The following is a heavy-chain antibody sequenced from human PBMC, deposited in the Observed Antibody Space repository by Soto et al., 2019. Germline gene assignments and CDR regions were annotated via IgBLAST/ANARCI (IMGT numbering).Heavy chain of an antibody. D-gene: IGHD5-18*01. CDR3: SHGYYQYFNS. CDR2: IKSKTDGGTT. Sequence: GVTLTNVWMNWVRQAPGKGPEWVGRIKSKTDGGTTDYAAPVKGRFTISRDDSENTLYLQMNSLETEDTAVYYCSHGYYQYFNSWGQGTLVTVPQ. J-gene: IGHJ4*02. V-gene: IGHV3-15*07. CDR1: GVTLTNVW.